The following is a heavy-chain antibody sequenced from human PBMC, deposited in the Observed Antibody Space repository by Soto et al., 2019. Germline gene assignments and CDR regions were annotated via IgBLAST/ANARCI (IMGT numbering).Heavy chain of an antibody. V-gene: IGHV4-59*01. CDR3: ARDFFKDSSPPV. D-gene: IGHD3-22*01. J-gene: IGHJ4*02. CDR2: IYYSGST. Sequence: PSETLSLTCTVSGGSISSYYWSWIRQPPGKGLEWIGYIYYSGSTNYNPSLKSRVTISVDTSKNQFSLKLSSVTAADTAVYYCARDFFKDSSPPVWGQGTLVTVSS. CDR1: GGSISSYY.